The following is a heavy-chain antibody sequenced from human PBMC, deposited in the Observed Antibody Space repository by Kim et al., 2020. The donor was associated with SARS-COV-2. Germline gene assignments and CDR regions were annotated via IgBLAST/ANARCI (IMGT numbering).Heavy chain of an antibody. Sequence: GESLKISCKGSGYSFTSYWIGWVRQMPGKGLQWMGLIYPGDSDTRYSPSFQGQFTISADKSISTAYLQWSSLKASDTAMYYCARHAQASNAFDIWGQGTMVTVYS. J-gene: IGHJ3*02. CDR1: GYSFTSYW. V-gene: IGHV5-51*01. CDR3: ARHAQASNAFDI. CDR2: IYPGDSDT.